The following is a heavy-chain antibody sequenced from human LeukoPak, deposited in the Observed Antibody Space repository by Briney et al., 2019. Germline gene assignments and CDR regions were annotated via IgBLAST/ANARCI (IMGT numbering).Heavy chain of an antibody. CDR3: ARTSSGSFWNYFDA. CDR2: INPNTGDT. D-gene: IGHD1-26*01. J-gene: IGHJ5*01. V-gene: IGHV1-2*02. Sequence: ASVKVSSKASGYTFIGYYIHWVRQAPGQGLEWMGWINPNTGDTSYAQKFQGRVTLTRDTSISTGYMELSRLRSDDTAVYYCARTSSGSFWNYFDAWGHRTLVTVSS. CDR1: GYTFIGYY.